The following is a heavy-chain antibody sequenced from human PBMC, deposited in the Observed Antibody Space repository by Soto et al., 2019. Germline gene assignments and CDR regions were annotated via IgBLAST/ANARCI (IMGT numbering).Heavy chain of an antibody. CDR2: IYYSGST. J-gene: IGHJ5*02. D-gene: IGHD3-3*01. CDR1: GGSISSYY. V-gene: IGHV4-59*01. Sequence: PSETLSLTCTVSGGSISSYYWCWIRQPPGKGLEWIGYIYYSGSTNYNPSLKSRVTISVDTSKNQFSLKLSSVTAADTAVYYCARGGSVWSDPAGWFDPWGQGTLVTVSS. CDR3: ARGGSVWSDPAGWFDP.